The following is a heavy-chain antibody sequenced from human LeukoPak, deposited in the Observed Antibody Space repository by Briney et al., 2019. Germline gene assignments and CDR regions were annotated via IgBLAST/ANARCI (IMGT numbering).Heavy chain of an antibody. CDR3: ATNTRYFDWLPDY. D-gene: IGHD3-9*01. CDR2: INHSGST. CDR1: GGSFSDYY. V-gene: IGHV4-34*01. Sequence: HPSETLSLTCAVYGGSFSDYYWSWIRQPPGKGLEWIGEINHSGSTNYNPSLKSRVTISVDTSKNQFSLKLTSVTAADTAVYYRATNTRYFDWLPDYWGQGTVVTVSS. J-gene: IGHJ4*02.